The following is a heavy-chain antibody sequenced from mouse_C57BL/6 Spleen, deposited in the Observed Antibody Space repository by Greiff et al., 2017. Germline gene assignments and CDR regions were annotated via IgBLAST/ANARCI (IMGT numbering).Heavy chain of an antibody. D-gene: IGHD1-1*01. J-gene: IGHJ1*03. Sequence: EVQLQQSGAELVKPGASVKLSCTASGFNIKDYYMHWVKQRTEQGLAWIGRIDPEDGETKYAPKFQGKATITVDTSSNTGYLQLSSLTSEDTAVYSCARSSFYYCGSRDWYFGVWGTGTTVTVSS. V-gene: IGHV14-2*01. CDR3: ARSSFYYCGSRDWYFGV. CDR1: GFNIKDYY. CDR2: IDPEDGET.